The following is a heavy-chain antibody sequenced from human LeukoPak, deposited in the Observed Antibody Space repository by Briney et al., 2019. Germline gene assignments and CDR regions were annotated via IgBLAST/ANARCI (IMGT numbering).Heavy chain of an antibody. Sequence: GGSLRDSLTTPRFSLDDSFISGVPPAPGKGVEWVAAIRSKAKGGTTECAASVEGRYTLSRDDDNSIDYLQMNNLKPEDTATYYCTGSGGLCCWYSCYFHWGQGTPVTVSS. V-gene: IGHV3-49*04. CDR3: TGSGGLCCWYSCYFH. CDR2: IRSKAKGGTT. D-gene: IGHD2-15*01. CDR1: RFSLDDSF. J-gene: IGHJ4*02.